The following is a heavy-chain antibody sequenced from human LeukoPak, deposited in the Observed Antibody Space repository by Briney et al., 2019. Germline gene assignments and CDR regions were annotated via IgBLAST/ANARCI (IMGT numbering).Heavy chain of an antibody. CDR2: ICTSGST. CDR3: ARSVTMVRGGSNWFDP. CDR1: GGSISSGSYY. V-gene: IGHV4-61*02. D-gene: IGHD3-10*01. J-gene: IGHJ5*02. Sequence: SETLSLTYTVSGGSISSGSYYWSWIRQPAGKGLAWIGRICTSGSTNYNPSLKSRVTISVDTSKNQFSLKLSSVTAADTAVYYCARSVTMVRGGSNWFDPWGQGTLVTVSS.